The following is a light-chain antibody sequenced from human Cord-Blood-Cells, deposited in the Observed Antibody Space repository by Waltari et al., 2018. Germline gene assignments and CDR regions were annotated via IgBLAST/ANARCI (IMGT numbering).Light chain of an antibody. CDR3: CSYAGSSNWV. Sequence: QSALTQPASVSGSPGQSITISCTGTSSDVGSYNLVSWYQQHPDKAPKLMIYEGSKRPAGVSNRCSGSKSSNTASLTISGLQAEDEADYYCCSYAGSSNWVFGGGTKLTVL. J-gene: IGLJ3*02. CDR2: EGS. V-gene: IGLV2-23*01. CDR1: SSDVGSYNL.